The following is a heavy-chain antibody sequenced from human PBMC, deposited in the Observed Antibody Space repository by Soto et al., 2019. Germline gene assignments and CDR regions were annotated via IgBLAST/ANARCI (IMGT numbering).Heavy chain of an antibody. J-gene: IGHJ4*02. CDR3: ARAPDYIDY. V-gene: IGHV3-48*01. CDR2: IDRGSSAI. Sequence: GGSLRLSCAASGFILSNFAINWVRQAPGKGLEWVSYIDRGSSAIYYADSVKGRFTISRDDAKSSLFLQMNSLRAEDTAVYYCARAPDYIDYWGQGILVTVSS. CDR1: GFILSNFA.